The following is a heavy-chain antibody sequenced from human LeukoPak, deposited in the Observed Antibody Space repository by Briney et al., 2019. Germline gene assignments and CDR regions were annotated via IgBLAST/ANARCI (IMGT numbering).Heavy chain of an antibody. Sequence: GGSLRLSCAASGFTFSSYSMNWVRQAPGKGLEWVSYISSSSSAIYYADSVKGRFTISRDNAKNSLYLQMNSLRAEDTAVYYCARSGTVTTWYYGMGVWGQGTTVTVSS. D-gene: IGHD4-17*01. CDR1: GFTFSSYS. J-gene: IGHJ6*02. CDR2: ISSSSSAI. CDR3: ARSGTVTTWYYGMGV. V-gene: IGHV3-48*04.